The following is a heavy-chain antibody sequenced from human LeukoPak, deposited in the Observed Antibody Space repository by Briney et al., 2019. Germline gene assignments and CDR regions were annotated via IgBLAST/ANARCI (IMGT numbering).Heavy chain of an antibody. J-gene: IGHJ5*02. Sequence: PSETLSLTCAVYGGSFSGYYWSWIRQPPGKGLEWIGEINHSGSTNYNPSLRSRVTISVDTSKNQFSLKLSSVTAADTAVYYCARHRCSGGSCYPMNWFDPWGQGTLVTVSS. CDR2: INHSGST. CDR1: GGSFSGYY. D-gene: IGHD2-15*01. V-gene: IGHV4-34*01. CDR3: ARHRCSGGSCYPMNWFDP.